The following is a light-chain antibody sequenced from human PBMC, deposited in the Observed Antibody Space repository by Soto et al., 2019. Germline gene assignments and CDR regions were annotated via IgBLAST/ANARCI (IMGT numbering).Light chain of an antibody. CDR3: YSYAGSFTWV. Sequence: QSALTQPRSVSGSPGQSVTISCTGTSNDVGGYNFVSWYQQLPGKAPKLMISEVSNRPSGVSNRFSGSKSANTASLTISGLQADDEGYYYCYSYAGSFTWVFGGGTKLTVL. CDR2: EVS. V-gene: IGLV2-11*01. J-gene: IGLJ3*02. CDR1: SNDVGGYNF.